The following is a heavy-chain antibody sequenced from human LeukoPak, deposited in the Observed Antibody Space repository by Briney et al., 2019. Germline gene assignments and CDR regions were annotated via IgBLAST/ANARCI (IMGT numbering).Heavy chain of an antibody. CDR1: GGSISSYY. CDR3: ARTRRPADYFDY. Sequence: PSETLSLTCTVSGGSISSYYWSWIRQPPGKGLEWIGYIYTSGSTNYNPSLKSRVTISVDTSKNQYSLKLSSVTAAGTAVYYCARTRRPADYFDYWGQGTLVTVSS. CDR2: IYTSGST. J-gene: IGHJ4*02. V-gene: IGHV4-4*09.